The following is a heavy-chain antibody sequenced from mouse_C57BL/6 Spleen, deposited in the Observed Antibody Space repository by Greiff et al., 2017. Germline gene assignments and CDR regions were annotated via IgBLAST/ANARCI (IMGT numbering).Heavy chain of an antibody. Sequence: EVNLVESGGGLVKPGGSLKLSCAASGFTFSDYGMHWVRQAPEKGLEWVAYISSGSSTIYYADTVKGRFTISRDNAKNTLFLQMTSLRSEDTAMYYCAREGYYDYAMDYWGQGTSVTVSS. D-gene: IGHD2-3*01. CDR1: GFTFSDYG. CDR3: AREGYYDYAMDY. V-gene: IGHV5-17*01. CDR2: ISSGSSTI. J-gene: IGHJ4*01.